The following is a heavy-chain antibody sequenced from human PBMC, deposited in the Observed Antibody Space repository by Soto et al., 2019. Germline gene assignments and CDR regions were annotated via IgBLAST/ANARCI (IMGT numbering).Heavy chain of an antibody. V-gene: IGHV1-18*01. Sequence: QVQLVQSGAEVKKPGASVKVSYKASGYTFTSYGISWVRQAPGQGLEWMGWISAYNGNTNYAQKLQGRVTMTTDTSTSTAYMELRSLRSDDTAVYYCASQYCTNGVCYAFDYWGQGTLVTVSS. CDR3: ASQYCTNGVCYAFDY. CDR1: GYTFTSYG. J-gene: IGHJ4*02. CDR2: ISAYNGNT. D-gene: IGHD2-8*01.